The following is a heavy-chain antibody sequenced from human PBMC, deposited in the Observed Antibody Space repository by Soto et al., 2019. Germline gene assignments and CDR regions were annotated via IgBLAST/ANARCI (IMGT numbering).Heavy chain of an antibody. J-gene: IGHJ4*02. CDR2: MVPDSGRT. Sequence: VSCKASGYTFLNHDINWVRQAPGQGLEWMGWMVPDSGRTGYAKKYQGRVTMTRNTSTSTAYMELNSLTNEDTAVYYCARGDQFGFGVDYWGQGTPVTVSS. V-gene: IGHV1-8*01. D-gene: IGHD3-10*01. CDR3: ARGDQFGFGVDY. CDR1: GYTFLNHD.